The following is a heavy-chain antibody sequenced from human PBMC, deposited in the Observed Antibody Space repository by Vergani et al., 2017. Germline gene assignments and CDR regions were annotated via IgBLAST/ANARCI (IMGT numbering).Heavy chain of an antibody. CDR2: FSWNSGSI. V-gene: IGHV3-9*01. CDR3: AVQPYSSSSSGLGY. D-gene: IGHD6-6*01. Sequence: EVQLLESGGGLVQPGGSLRLTCAASDFTFSNYAMNWVRQAPGRGVEWVSGFSWNSGSIGFADSVKGRFTISRDNAKNSLYLQMNSLRAEDTALYYCAVQPYSSSSSGLGYWGQGTLVTVSS. CDR1: DFTFSNYA. J-gene: IGHJ4*02.